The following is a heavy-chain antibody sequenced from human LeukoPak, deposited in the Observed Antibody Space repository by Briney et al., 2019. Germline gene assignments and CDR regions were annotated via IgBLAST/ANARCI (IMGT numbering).Heavy chain of an antibody. CDR3: AREGANPFQDY. J-gene: IGHJ4*02. CDR1: GFTFSSYW. CDR2: INSDGTDA. V-gene: IGHV3-74*01. D-gene: IGHD3-16*01. Sequence: PGGSLRLSCAASGFTFSSYWMHWVRQVPGKGLVWVSRINSDGTDASYADSVKGRFTISRDNAKNTLYLQMNSLRAEDTAVYYCAREGANPFQDYWGQGTLVTVSS.